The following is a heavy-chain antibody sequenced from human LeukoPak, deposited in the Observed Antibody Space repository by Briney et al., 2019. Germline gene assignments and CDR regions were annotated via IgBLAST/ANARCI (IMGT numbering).Heavy chain of an antibody. CDR2: ISGSGGST. V-gene: IGHV3-23*01. CDR1: GFTFSSYA. Sequence: TGGSLRLSCAASGFTFSSYAMSWVRQAPGKGLEWVSAISGSGGSTYYADSVKGRFTISRDTSKNTLYLQMSSLRTEDTAIYYCAQANPAARGVNFDFWGQGTLVTVSS. J-gene: IGHJ4*02. CDR3: AQANPAARGVNFDF. D-gene: IGHD3-10*01.